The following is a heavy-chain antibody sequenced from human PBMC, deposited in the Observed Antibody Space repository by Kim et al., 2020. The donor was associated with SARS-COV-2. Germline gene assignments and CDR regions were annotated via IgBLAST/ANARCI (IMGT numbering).Heavy chain of an antibody. Sequence: SETLSLTCTVSGGSIRSSNYYWGWIRQPPGKGLEWIGSIIYSGSTYYNPSLKSRVTISVDTSKNQSSLKLTSVTAADTAVYYCARDSTTWGRMGHWGQGSLVTVSS. CDR2: IIYSGST. CDR1: GGSIRSSNYY. V-gene: IGHV4-39*01. CDR3: ARDSTTWGRMGH. D-gene: IGHD6-13*01. J-gene: IGHJ4*02.